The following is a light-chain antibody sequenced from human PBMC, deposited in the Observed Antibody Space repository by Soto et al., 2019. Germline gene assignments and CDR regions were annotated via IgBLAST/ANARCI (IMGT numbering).Light chain of an antibody. V-gene: IGLV2-8*01. CDR2: EVS. Sequence: QSVLTQPPSASGSPGQSVTISCTGTSNDVGGYNYVSWYQQHPGKAPKLMIHEVSKRPSGVPDRFSGSKSGNTASLTVSGLLTEDDADYYCSSYGGANTVVFGGGTKVTVL. CDR3: SSYGGANTVV. CDR1: SNDVGGYNY. J-gene: IGLJ2*01.